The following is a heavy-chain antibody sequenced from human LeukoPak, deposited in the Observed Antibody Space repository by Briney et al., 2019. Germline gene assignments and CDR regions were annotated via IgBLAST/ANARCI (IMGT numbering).Heavy chain of an antibody. CDR3: ARAGGSEYYFDY. D-gene: IGHD3-10*01. V-gene: IGHV4-39*07. CDR2: IYYSGST. J-gene: IGHJ4*02. CDR1: GGSISSSSYF. Sequence: SETLSLTCTVSGGSISSSSYFWGWIRQPPGKGLEWIGSIYYSGSTYYNPSLKSRVTISVDTSKNQFSLKLSSVTAADTAVYYCARAGGSEYYFDYWGQGTLVTVSS.